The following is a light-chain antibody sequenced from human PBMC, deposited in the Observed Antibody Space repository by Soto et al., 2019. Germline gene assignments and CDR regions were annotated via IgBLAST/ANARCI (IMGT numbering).Light chain of an antibody. CDR2: NDD. CDR3: ATWDDSLNGWV. J-gene: IGLJ3*02. V-gene: IGLV1-44*01. CDR1: NSNLGSNT. Sequence: QSVLTQPPSASGTPGQRVTFSCSGSNSNLGSNTVNWYQHLLGTAPKLLIYNDDQRPSAVPDRFSGSKSGTSASLAISGLQSEDEADYYCATWDDSLNGWVFGGGTKVTVL.